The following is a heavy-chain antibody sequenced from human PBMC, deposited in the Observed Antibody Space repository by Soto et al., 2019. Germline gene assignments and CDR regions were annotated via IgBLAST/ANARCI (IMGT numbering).Heavy chain of an antibody. V-gene: IGHV3-30*14. CDR2: ISYDGSNK. CDR3: GTYYYDSSGYYPPPKLPLDY. D-gene: IGHD3-22*01. CDR1: GFTFSSYA. J-gene: IGHJ4*02. Sequence: SGGSLRLSCAASGFTFSSYAMHWVRQAPGKGLEWVAVISYDGSNKYYADSVKGRFTISTDNSKNTLYLQMTSLRAEDTAVYYCGTYYYDSSGYYPPPKLPLDYWGQGTRVSVSS.